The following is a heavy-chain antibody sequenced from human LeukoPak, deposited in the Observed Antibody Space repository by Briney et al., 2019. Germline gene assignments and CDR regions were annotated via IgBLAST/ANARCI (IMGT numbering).Heavy chain of an antibody. CDR2: IYYSGST. Sequence: SETLSLTCTVSGCSISSYSLSWIRQPPGKGLEWVGYIYYSGSTNYNPSPKSRVTISVDTCKNQFSLKLSSVTAADTAVHYCARDKVDSSSATYYYYFMDVWGKGTTVTVSS. CDR3: ARDKVDSSSATYYYYFMDV. V-gene: IGHV4-59*01. D-gene: IGHD6-6*01. CDR1: GCSISSYS. J-gene: IGHJ6*03.